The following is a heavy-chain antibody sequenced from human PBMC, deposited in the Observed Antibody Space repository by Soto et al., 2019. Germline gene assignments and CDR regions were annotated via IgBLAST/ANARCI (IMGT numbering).Heavy chain of an antibody. Sequence: PSETLSLTCTVSGGSISSYYWSWIRQPPGKGLEWIGYIYYSGSTNYNPSLKSRVTISVDTSKNQFSLKLSSVTAADTAVYYCGRAYFWVVYYNNCFDPSGQGTLVTVSS. CDR2: IYYSGST. CDR3: GRAYFWVVYYNNCFDP. J-gene: IGHJ5*02. V-gene: IGHV4-59*01. CDR1: GGSISSYY. D-gene: IGHD3-3*01.